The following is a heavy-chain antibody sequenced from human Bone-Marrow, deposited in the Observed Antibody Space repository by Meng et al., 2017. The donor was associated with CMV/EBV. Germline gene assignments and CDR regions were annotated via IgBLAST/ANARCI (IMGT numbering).Heavy chain of an antibody. Sequence: TVSGGCISSSSYYWGWIRQPPGKGLEWIGSIYYSGSTYYNPSLKSRVTISVDTSKNQFSLKLSSVTAADTAVYYCARTRKLTPDFDYWGQGTLVTVSS. CDR3: ARTRKLTPDFDY. J-gene: IGHJ4*02. V-gene: IGHV4-39*01. D-gene: IGHD4-23*01. CDR1: GGCISSSSYY. CDR2: IYYSGST.